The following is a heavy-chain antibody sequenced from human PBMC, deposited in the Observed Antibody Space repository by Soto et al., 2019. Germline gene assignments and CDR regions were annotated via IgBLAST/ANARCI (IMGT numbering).Heavy chain of an antibody. V-gene: IGHV1-69*01. J-gene: IGHJ4*02. D-gene: IGHD3-9*01. CDR1: GGTFSSYA. CDR3: AEGYDILTGYYGPLDY. Sequence: QVQLVQSGAEVKKPGSSVKVSCKASGGTFSSYAISWVRQAPGQGLDWMGGIIPIFGTANYAQKFQGRVTITADESTSTAYMELSSLRSEDTAVYYCAEGYDILTGYYGPLDYWGQGTLVTVSS. CDR2: IIPIFGTA.